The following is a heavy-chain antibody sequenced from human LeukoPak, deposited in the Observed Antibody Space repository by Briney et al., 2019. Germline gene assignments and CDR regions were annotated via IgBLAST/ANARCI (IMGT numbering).Heavy chain of an antibody. CDR3: GRDLPTVTSIDY. V-gene: IGHV3-7*01. J-gene: IGHJ4*02. D-gene: IGHD4-17*01. CDR1: GFTFSSYW. Sequence: GGSLRLSCAASGFTFSSYWLSWVRQAPGKGLEWVASIKEDGSEIHYVDSLKGRFTISRDNAKNSLYLQMNSLRAEDTAVYYCGRDLPTVTSIDYWGQGTLVTVSS. CDR2: IKEDGSEI.